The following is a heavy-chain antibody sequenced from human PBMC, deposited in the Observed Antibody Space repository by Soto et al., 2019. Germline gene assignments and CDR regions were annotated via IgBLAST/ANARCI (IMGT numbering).Heavy chain of an antibody. CDR3: ARGEYDSSGYGLLGFDY. D-gene: IGHD3-22*01. CDR2: INHSGST. V-gene: IGHV4-34*01. CDR1: GGSFSGYY. Sequence: PSETLSLTCAVYGGSFSGYYWSWIRQPPGKGLEWIGEINHSGSTNYNPSLKSRVTISVDTSKNQFSLKLSSVTAADTAVYYCARGEYDSSGYGLLGFDYWGQGTLVTVSS. J-gene: IGHJ4*02.